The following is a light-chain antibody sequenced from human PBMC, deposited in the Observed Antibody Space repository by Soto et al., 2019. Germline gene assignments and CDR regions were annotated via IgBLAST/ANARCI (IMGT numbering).Light chain of an antibody. CDR2: GAS. CDR1: QSVSSN. CDR3: QQYNNWPSCT. V-gene: IGKV3-15*01. J-gene: IGKJ1*01. Sequence: EIVMTQSPATLSVSPGERATLSCRASQSVSSNLAWYQQKPGQAPRLLIYGASTRATGIPARFSGSGSWTEFTLTFSSLQSEDFAVYYCQQYNNWPSCTFGQGTKVHIK.